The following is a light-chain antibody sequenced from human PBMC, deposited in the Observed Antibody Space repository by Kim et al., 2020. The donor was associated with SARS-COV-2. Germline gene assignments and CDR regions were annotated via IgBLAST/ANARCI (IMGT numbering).Light chain of an antibody. V-gene: IGKV2-24*01. CDR1: QSLVNIDGNTY. J-gene: IGKJ2*01. CDR2: KIS. CDR3: MQATQFPYT. Sequence: QPASISCRYSQSLVNIDGNTYLNWFQQRPGHPPRLLLYKISNRFSGVPDRFSGSGAGTDFTLKVSWVEAEDVGVYYCMQATQFPYTFGQGTKLEIK.